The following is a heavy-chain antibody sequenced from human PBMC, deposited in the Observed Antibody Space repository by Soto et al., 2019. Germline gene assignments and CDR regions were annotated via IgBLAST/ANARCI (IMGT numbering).Heavy chain of an antibody. V-gene: IGHV1-18*01. CDR2: INADYGNT. D-gene: IGHD5-18*01. J-gene: IGHJ6*02. CDR1: GYTFYSHS. Sequence: QAQLVQSGAEVRKPGASVKVSCKASGYTFYSHSTTWLRQAPEQGLEWMGRINADYGNTQYAQKFRGRVTMTTDTSTTTVYMELTNLRSDDTAVYYCARCIQGDYYYGMDVWGQGTTVTVSS. CDR3: ARCIQGDYYYGMDV.